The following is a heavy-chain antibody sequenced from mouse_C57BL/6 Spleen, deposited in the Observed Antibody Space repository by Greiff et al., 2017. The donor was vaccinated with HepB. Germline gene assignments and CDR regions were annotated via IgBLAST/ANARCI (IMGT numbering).Heavy chain of an antibody. CDR3: TCGLLRYWYFDV. Sequence: EVKVEESGGGLVQPGGSMKLSCVASGFTFSNYWMNWVRQSPEKGLEWVAQIRVKSDNYATHYAESVKGRFTISRDYSKSSVYLQMNNLRAADTGIYYCTCGLLRYWYFDVWGTGTTVTVSS. J-gene: IGHJ1*03. CDR1: GFTFSNYW. CDR2: IRVKSDNYAT. V-gene: IGHV6-3*01. D-gene: IGHD1-1*01.